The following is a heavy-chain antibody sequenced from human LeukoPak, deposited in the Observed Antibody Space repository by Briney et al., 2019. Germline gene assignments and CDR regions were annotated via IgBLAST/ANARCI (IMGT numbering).Heavy chain of an antibody. V-gene: IGHV4-34*01. J-gene: IGHJ4*02. Sequence: PSETLSLTCTVYGESFNVYFWSWIRQPPGKGLEWIGEINHIGRTNSDPSAKSRVTMSIDTSKNQFSLKLTSVSAADTAVYYCARGYEGYLDYWGQGTLVTVSS. D-gene: IGHD3-3*01. CDR1: GESFNVYF. CDR3: ARGYEGYLDY. CDR2: INHIGRT.